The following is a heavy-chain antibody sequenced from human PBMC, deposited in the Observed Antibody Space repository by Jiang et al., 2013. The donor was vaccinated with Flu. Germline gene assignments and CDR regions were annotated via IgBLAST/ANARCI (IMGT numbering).Heavy chain of an antibody. CDR1: GGSLSSYH. Sequence: GLLKPSETLSLTCIVSGGSLSSYHWGWIRQPPGMGLEWIGFISYSGSTTYSSSLKSRVTISVDTSKNQFSLKLSSVTAADTAVYYCARTYSSGSSYWFDPWGQGTLVTVSS. CDR2: ISYSGST. V-gene: IGHV4-59*01. J-gene: IGHJ5*02. CDR3: ARTYSSGSSYWFDP. D-gene: IGHD6-19*01.